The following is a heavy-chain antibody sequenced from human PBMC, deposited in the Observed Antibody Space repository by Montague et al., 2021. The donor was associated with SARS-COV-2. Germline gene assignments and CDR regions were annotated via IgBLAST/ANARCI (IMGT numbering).Heavy chain of an antibody. D-gene: IGHD2-15*01. CDR3: ARRSSGGARDDH. CDR2: IYYAGRT. Sequence: SETLSLTCTVSGGSIISTTYYWGWIRQPPGKGLEWIGSIYYAGRTYYNPSLKSRVTISIDTSKNQFYLDLTSATAADTAVYYCARRSSGGARDDHWGQGTLVTASS. V-gene: IGHV4-39*01. J-gene: IGHJ4*02. CDR1: GGSIISTTYY.